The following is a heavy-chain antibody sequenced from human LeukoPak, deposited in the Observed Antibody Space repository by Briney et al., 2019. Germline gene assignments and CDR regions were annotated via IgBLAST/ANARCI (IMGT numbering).Heavy chain of an antibody. CDR1: GGSISSYY. D-gene: IGHD6-19*01. CDR3: ARVRSSGWYDPYWYFDL. V-gene: IGHV4-59*01. J-gene: IGHJ2*01. CDR2: IYYSGST. Sequence: PSETLSLTCTVSGGSISSYYWSWIRQPPGKGLEWIGYIYYSGSTNYNPSLKSRVTISVDTSKNQFSLKLSPVTAADTAVYYCARVRSSGWYDPYWYFDLWGRGTLVTVSS.